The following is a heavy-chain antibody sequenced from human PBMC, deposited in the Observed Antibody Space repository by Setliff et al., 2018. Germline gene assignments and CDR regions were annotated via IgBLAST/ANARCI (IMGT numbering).Heavy chain of an antibody. CDR3: ARDFSTGSSS. CDR1: GFTISNYW. CDR2: IRQDGTNK. V-gene: IGHV3-7*03. D-gene: IGHD2-8*02. Sequence: GSLRLSCVASGFTISNYWMAWVRQAPGKGLEWVADIRQDGTNKYYVGSVKGRFTISRDNANNLLYLHMSSLRAEDTAVYYCARDFSTGSSSWGQGTLVTVSS. J-gene: IGHJ5*02.